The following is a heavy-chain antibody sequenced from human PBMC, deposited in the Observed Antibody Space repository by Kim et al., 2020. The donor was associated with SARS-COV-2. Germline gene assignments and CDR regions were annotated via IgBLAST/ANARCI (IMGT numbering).Heavy chain of an antibody. V-gene: IGHV3-49*04. CDR3: TREGGYYYDSSGYYYGNFDY. CDR1: GFTFGDYA. D-gene: IGHD3-22*01. CDR2: IRSKAYGGTT. Sequence: GGSLRPSCTASGFTFGDYAMSWVRQAPGKGLEWVGFIRSKAYGGTTEYAASVKGRFTISRDDSKSIAYLQMNSLKTEDTAVYYCTREGGYYYDSSGYYYGNFDYWGQGTLVTVSS. J-gene: IGHJ4*02.